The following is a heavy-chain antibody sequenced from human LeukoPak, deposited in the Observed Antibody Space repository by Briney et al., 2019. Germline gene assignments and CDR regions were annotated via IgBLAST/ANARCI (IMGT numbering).Heavy chain of an antibody. CDR3: ARGSTYYDSSGQVPFDY. J-gene: IGHJ4*02. Sequence: GRSLRPSCAASGFTFSTYSMNWVRQAPGKGLEWVSYISSSSSTIYYADSVKGRFTISRDNAKNSLYLQMNSLRAEDTAVYYCARGSTYYDSSGQVPFDYWGQGTLVTVSS. CDR2: ISSSSSTI. V-gene: IGHV3-48*01. CDR1: GFTFSTYS. D-gene: IGHD3-22*01.